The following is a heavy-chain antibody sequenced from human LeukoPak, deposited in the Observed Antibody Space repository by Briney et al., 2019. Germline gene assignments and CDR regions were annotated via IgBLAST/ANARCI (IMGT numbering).Heavy chain of an antibody. CDR3: ARDLGHYYGSGSYYC. CDR2: ISSSSSYI. D-gene: IGHD3-10*01. J-gene: IGHJ3*01. V-gene: IGHV3-21*01. Sequence: GGSLRLSCSASGFTLSSYSMHWVRPAPGKGRVWVSSISSSSSYIHYADSVKGRFTISRDNAKNSLYLQMNSLRAEDTAVYYCARDLGHYYGSGSYYCWGQGTMVTVSS. CDR1: GFTLSSYS.